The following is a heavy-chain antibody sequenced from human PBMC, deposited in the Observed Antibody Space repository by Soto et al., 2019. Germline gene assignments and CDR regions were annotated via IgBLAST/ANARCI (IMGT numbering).Heavy chain of an antibody. CDR2: IYDGGTT. CDR1: AGSTSLSES. J-gene: IGHJ4*02. CDR3: ARVNWDGSTAPADSY. Sequence: PSQDVSLTSTVSAGSTSLSESFSWVRLPHGKGLEWIGEIYDGGTTSDNPSFKSRFTIAIDKSKYQFSLNLRSVTAADTAVYYCARVNWDGSTAPADSYWGQGILVTVSS. D-gene: IGHD7-27*01. V-gene: IGHV4-4*02.